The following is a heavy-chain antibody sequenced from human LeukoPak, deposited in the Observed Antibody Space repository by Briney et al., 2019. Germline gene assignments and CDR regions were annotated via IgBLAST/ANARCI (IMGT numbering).Heavy chain of an antibody. CDR1: GFTFSSYA. D-gene: IGHD3-10*01. CDR2: ISSNGGST. J-gene: IGHJ4*02. Sequence: AGGSLRLSCAASGFTFSSYAMHWVRQAPGKGLEYVSAISSNGGSTYYANSVKGRFTISRDNSKNTLYLQMGSLRAEDMAVYYCARAVLLWFGELGYYFDYWGQGTLVTVSS. CDR3: ARAVLLWFGELGYYFDY. V-gene: IGHV3-64*01.